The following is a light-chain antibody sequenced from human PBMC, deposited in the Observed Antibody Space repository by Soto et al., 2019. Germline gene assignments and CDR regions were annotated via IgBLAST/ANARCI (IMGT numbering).Light chain of an antibody. CDR1: QSISSW. V-gene: IGKV1-5*03. J-gene: IGKJ2*01. CDR3: HQYNFYPYT. Sequence: DIQMTQSPSTLSASVGDRVTITCRASQSISSWLAWYQQNPGKAPKLLLYEASSVESGVPSRFSGSGSGTAFTLTISSLQPDDFAAYYCHQYNFYPYTFGQGTKLEIK. CDR2: EAS.